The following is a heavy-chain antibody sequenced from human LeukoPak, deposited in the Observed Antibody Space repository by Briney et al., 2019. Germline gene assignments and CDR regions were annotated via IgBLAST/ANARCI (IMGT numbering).Heavy chain of an antibody. V-gene: IGHV4-59*01. CDR2: IYYSGGT. CDR1: GFAFSTYW. D-gene: IGHD3-3*01. J-gene: IGHJ6*03. CDR3: ARDDYDFWSGLYYMDV. Sequence: GSLRLSCAASGFAFSTYWMSWIRQPPGKGLEWIGYIYYSGGTNYNPSLKSRVTISVDTSKNQFSLKLSSVTAADTAVYYCARDDYDFWSGLYYMDVWGKGTTVTVSS.